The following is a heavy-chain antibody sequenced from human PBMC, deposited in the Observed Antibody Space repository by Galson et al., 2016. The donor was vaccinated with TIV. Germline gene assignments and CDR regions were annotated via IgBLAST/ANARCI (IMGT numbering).Heavy chain of an antibody. V-gene: IGHV1-69*05. CDR3: ARSVEDCGTASGYPARFDD. CDR1: GGTFSSYA. Sequence: SVKVSCKASGGTFSSYAISWVRQAPGQGLEWMGGIIPIFGTTNYIQKFQGRVTITTDESTSTAYMELSSLRPEDSAVYYCARSVEDCGTASGYPARFDDWGQGTPVTVSS. J-gene: IGHJ4*02. CDR2: IIPIFGTT. D-gene: IGHD5-12*01.